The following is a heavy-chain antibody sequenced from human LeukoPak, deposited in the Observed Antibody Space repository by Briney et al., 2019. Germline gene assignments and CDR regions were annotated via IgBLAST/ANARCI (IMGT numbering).Heavy chain of an antibody. Sequence: GGSLRPSCAASGFTFSSYGMHWVRQAPGKGLEWVAFIRYDGSNKYYADSVKGRFTISRDNSKNTLYLQMNSLRAEDTAVYYCAPQNTIAVAGGGQGTLVTVSS. D-gene: IGHD6-19*01. CDR2: IRYDGSNK. J-gene: IGHJ4*02. V-gene: IGHV3-30*02. CDR1: GFTFSSYG. CDR3: APQNTIAVAG.